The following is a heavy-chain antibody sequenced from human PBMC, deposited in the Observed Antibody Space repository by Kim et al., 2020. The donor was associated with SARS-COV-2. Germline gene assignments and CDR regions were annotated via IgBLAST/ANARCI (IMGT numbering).Heavy chain of an antibody. CDR2: T. J-gene: IGHJ4*02. CDR3: ARPRSEYYFDY. V-gene: IGHV4-39*01. Sequence: TYYTPSLWRRVTISVDTAKNQFSLRLSSVTAADAAVYYCARPRSEYYFDYWGQGTLVTVSS.